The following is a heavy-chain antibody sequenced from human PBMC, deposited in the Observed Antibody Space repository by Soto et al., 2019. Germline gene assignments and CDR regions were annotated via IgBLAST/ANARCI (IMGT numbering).Heavy chain of an antibody. Sequence: ASVKVSCKVSGGAFTNYSLNWVRHSPGQGLEWLGGIIPLHNTSNYSEKFVGRLSVTADISSSTVYMHLSGLTSGDTATYYCARGSAWTPLYYYGMEVWGQGITVTVSS. D-gene: IGHD5-12*01. V-gene: IGHV1-69*08. CDR1: GGAFTNYS. J-gene: IGHJ6*02. CDR2: IIPLHNTS. CDR3: ARGSAWTPLYYYGMEV.